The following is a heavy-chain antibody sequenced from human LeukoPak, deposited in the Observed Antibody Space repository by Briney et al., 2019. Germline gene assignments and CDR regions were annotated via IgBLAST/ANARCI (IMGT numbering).Heavy chain of an antibody. D-gene: IGHD4-23*01. V-gene: IGHV1-69*02. J-gene: IGHJ4*02. CDR1: VGTFSSYS. Sequence: ASVKVSCKASVGTFSSYSMIWVRQAPGHRLEWMGRIIPILGIANYAQKFQGRVTITADKSTSTAYMELSSLRSEDTAVYYCAGCFIGYGGAAFDYWGQGTLVTVSS. CDR2: IIPILGIA. CDR3: AGCFIGYGGAAFDY.